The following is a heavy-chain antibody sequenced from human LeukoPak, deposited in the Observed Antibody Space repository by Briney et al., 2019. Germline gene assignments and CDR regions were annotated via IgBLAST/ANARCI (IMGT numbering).Heavy chain of an antibody. D-gene: IGHD6-13*01. V-gene: IGHV1-69*13. CDR3: ARDRGSSSWYEWFDP. Sequence: ASVKVSCKASGGTFSSYAISWVRQAPGQGLEWMGGIIPIFGTANYAQKFQGRVTITADESTSTAYMELSSLRSEDTDVYAWARDRGSSSWYEWFDPWGQGTLVTVSS. CDR2: IIPIFGTA. J-gene: IGHJ5*02. CDR1: GGTFSSYA.